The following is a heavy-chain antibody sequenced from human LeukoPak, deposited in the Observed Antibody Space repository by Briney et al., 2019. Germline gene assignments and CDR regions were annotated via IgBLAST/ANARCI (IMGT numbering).Heavy chain of an antibody. J-gene: IGHJ2*01. CDR2: ISSNGGST. CDR3: ARVAEQWLGYWYFDL. V-gene: IGHV3-64*01. CDR1: GFTFSSYA. D-gene: IGHD6-19*01. Sequence: PGGSLRLTCAASGFTFSSYAMHWVRQAPGKGLEYVSAISSNGGSTYYANSVKGRFTISRDNSKNTLYLQMGSLRAEDMAVYYCARVAEQWLGYWYFDLWGRGTLVTVSS.